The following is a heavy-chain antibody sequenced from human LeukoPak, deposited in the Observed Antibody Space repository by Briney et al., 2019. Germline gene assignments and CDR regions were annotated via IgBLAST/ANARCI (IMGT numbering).Heavy chain of an antibody. Sequence: GGSLRLSXAASGFTFSSYWMTWVRQAPGKGLEWVANIKQDGSEKYYVDSVKGRFSISRDNAKNSLYLQMNSLRAEDTAVYYCARGTRGYSGYDTFDYWGQGTLVTVSS. CDR3: ARGTRGYSGYDTFDY. J-gene: IGHJ4*02. D-gene: IGHD5-12*01. V-gene: IGHV3-7*01. CDR1: GFTFSSYW. CDR2: IKQDGSEK.